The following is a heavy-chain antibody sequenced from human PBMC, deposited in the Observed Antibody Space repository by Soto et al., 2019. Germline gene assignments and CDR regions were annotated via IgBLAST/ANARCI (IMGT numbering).Heavy chain of an antibody. D-gene: IGHD2-15*01. CDR3: ARGVASHRGDWLDP. J-gene: IGHJ5*02. CDR2: TFYRSKWYN. V-gene: IGHV6-1*01. Sequence: SQTLSLTCAISGDSLSSNSAALNWIRQSPSRGLEWLGRTFYRSKWYNDYALSVKSRITVTPDTSKNQFSLQLNSVTPEDTAVYYCARGVASHRGDWLDPWGQGTQVTVSS. CDR1: GDSLSSNSAA.